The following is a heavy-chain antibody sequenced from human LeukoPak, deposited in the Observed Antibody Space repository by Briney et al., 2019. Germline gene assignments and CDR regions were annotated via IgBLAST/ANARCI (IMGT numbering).Heavy chain of an antibody. CDR3: AKTNYGGLFNY. J-gene: IGHJ4*02. CDR2: IKQDGSEK. D-gene: IGHD3-10*01. CDR1: GFTFSSYW. Sequence: GGSLRLSCAASGFTFSSYWMSWVRQAPGKGLEWVANIKQDGSEKYYVDSVKGRFTISRDNAKNSLYLQMNSLRAEDTALYYCAKTNYGGLFNYWGQGTLVTVSS. V-gene: IGHV3-7*03.